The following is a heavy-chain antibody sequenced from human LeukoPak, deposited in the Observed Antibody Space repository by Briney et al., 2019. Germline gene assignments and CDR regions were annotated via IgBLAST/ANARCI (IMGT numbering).Heavy chain of an antibody. CDR2: IRWNSGSI. D-gene: IGHD2-15*01. Sequence: GRSLRLSCAASGFTFDDYAMHWVRQAPGKGLEWVSGIRWNSGSIGYADSVKGRFTISRDNAKNSLYLQMNSLRAEDTALYYCAKGIVVASLDDAFDIWGQGTMVTVSS. CDR1: GFTFDDYA. CDR3: AKGIVVASLDDAFDI. J-gene: IGHJ3*02. V-gene: IGHV3-9*01.